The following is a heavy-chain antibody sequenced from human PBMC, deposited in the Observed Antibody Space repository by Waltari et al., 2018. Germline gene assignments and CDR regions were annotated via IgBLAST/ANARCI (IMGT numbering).Heavy chain of an antibody. J-gene: IGHJ3*02. V-gene: IGHV4-39*01. Sequence: QLQLQESGPGLVKPSETLSLTCTVSGGSISSSSYYWGWIRQPPGRGLEGIGSIYYRGSTYYNPSLKSRVTISVDTSKNQFSLKLSSVTAADTAVYYCASATRDIVVVPAVGAFDIWGQGTMVTVSS. CDR1: GGSISSSSYY. CDR2: IYYRGST. D-gene: IGHD2-2*01. CDR3: ASATRDIVVVPAVGAFDI.